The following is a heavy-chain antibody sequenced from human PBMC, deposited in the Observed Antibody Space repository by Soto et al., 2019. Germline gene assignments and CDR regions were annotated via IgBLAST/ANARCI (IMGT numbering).Heavy chain of an antibody. CDR2: IIPILGIA. CDR1: GGTFSSYT. J-gene: IGHJ5*02. Sequence: QVQLVQSGAEVKKPGSSVKVSCKASGGTFSSYTISWVRQAPGQGLEWMGRIIPILGIANYAQKFQGRVTFTADKSTSTAYMELGRLRSEDTAVYYCARYSVGVDSRGWYGAWGQGTLVTVSS. D-gene: IGHD1-26*01. V-gene: IGHV1-69*02. CDR3: ARYSVGVDSRGWYGA.